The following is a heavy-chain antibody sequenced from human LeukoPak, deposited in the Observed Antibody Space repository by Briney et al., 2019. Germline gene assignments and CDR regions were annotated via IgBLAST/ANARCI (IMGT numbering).Heavy chain of an antibody. CDR2: IWYDGGTK. CDR1: GFTFRSHG. V-gene: IGHV3-33*01. CDR3: ARAFTVTSNYYYGLDV. Sequence: GGSLRLSCAASGFTFRSHGMPWVRQAPGEGLEWVAVIWYDGGTKYYGDSVKGRFTISRDNSQNMLYLQMNSLRGEDTAVYYCARAFTVTSNYYYGLDVWGQGTTVTVSS. J-gene: IGHJ6*02. D-gene: IGHD4-11*01.